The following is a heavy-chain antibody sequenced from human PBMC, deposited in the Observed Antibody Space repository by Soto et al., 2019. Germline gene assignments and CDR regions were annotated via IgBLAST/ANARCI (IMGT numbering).Heavy chain of an antibody. CDR2: IYYSGST. CDR3: ARRYGSCFEY. CDR1: GGSISSYY. D-gene: IGHD5-18*01. V-gene: IGHV4-59*08. Sequence: SETLSLTCTVSGGSISSYYWSWIRQPPGKGLEWIGYIYYSGSTNYNPSLKSRVTISVDTSKNQFSLKLSSVTAADTAVHYCARRYGSCFEYWGQGTLVTVSS. J-gene: IGHJ4*02.